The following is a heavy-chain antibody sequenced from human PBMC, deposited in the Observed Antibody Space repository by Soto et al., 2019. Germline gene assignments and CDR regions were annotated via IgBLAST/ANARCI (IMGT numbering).Heavy chain of an antibody. CDR1: GFTFSSYW. V-gene: IGHV3-74*01. CDR3: ARDETATPAPFDY. CDR2: INSDGSST. Sequence: PGGSLRLSCAASGFTFSSYWMHWVRQAPGKGLVWVSRINSDGSSTSYADSVKGRFTISRDNAKNTLYLQMNSLRAEDTAVYCCARDETATPAPFDYWGQGTLVTVSS. J-gene: IGHJ4*02.